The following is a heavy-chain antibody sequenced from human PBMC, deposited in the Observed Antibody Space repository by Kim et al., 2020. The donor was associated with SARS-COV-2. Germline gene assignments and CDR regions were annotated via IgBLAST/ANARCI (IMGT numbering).Heavy chain of an antibody. V-gene: IGHV3-30*07. CDR3: ARDLPDSSWYEGGFDY. D-gene: IGHD6-13*01. Sequence: SEKGRLPITMNNSTNTLYLQMNSLRAEDTAVYYCARDLPDSSWYEGGFDYWGQGTLVTVSS. J-gene: IGHJ4*02.